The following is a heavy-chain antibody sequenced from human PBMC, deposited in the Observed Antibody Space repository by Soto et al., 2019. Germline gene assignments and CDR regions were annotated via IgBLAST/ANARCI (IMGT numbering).Heavy chain of an antibody. J-gene: IGHJ6*02. V-gene: IGHV3-74*01. Sequence: GGSLRLSCAPAGLTFSSYVMSWVRQAPGKGLVWVSRINSDGSSTSYADSVKGRFTISRDNAKNTLYLQMNSLRAEDTAVYYCARDPPHDSSGYYYQVYYYGMDVWGQGTTVTVSS. D-gene: IGHD3-22*01. CDR2: INSDGSST. CDR1: GLTFSSYV. CDR3: ARDPPHDSSGYYYQVYYYGMDV.